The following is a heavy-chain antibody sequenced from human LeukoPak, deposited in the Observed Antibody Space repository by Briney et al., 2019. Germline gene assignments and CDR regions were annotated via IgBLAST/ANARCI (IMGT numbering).Heavy chain of an antibody. Sequence: GGSLRLSCAASGFTFSNYTMHWVRQASGKGLEWVGRIRSKANSYATAYAASVKGRFTISRDDSKNTAYLQMNSLKTEDTALYYCTSQYSSSWYNYWGQGTLVTVSS. D-gene: IGHD6-13*01. CDR1: GFTFSNYT. CDR3: TSQYSSSWYNY. V-gene: IGHV3-73*01. CDR2: IRSKANSYAT. J-gene: IGHJ4*02.